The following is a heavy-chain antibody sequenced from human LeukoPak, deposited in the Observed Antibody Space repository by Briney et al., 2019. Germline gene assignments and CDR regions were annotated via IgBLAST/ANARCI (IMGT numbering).Heavy chain of an antibody. V-gene: IGHV3-74*01. CDR1: GFXFSTYW. CDR2: INTDGNST. D-gene: IGHD6-13*01. Sequence: PGGSLRLSCAASGFXFSTYWIHWVRQAPGKGRVWVSQINTDGNSTTYADSVKGRFTVSRDNAKNTLYLQMNSLRAEDTAVYYCARELASGDWGQGTLVTVSS. CDR3: ARELASGD. J-gene: IGHJ4*02.